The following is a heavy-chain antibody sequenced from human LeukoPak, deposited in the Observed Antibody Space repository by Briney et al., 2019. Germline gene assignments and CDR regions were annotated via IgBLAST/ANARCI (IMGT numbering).Heavy chain of an antibody. J-gene: IGHJ3*02. D-gene: IGHD5/OR15-5a*01. CDR1: GGSISSSSYY. Sequence: SETLSLTCTVSGGSISSSSYYWGWIRQPPGKGLEWIGSIYYSGSTNYNPSLKSRVTISVDTSKNQFSLKLSSVTAADTAVYYCARRYQVYDWSDAFDIWGQGTMVTVSS. V-gene: IGHV4-39*07. CDR3: ARRYQVYDWSDAFDI. CDR2: IYYSGST.